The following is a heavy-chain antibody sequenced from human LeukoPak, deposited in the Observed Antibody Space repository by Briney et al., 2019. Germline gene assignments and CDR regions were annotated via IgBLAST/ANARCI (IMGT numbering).Heavy chain of an antibody. CDR2: IFYSGTT. J-gene: IGHJ4*02. D-gene: IGHD3-3*01. CDR1: GGSISSSSYY. V-gene: IGHV4-39*01. CDR3: ARGRSYYDFWSGYYKPFDY. Sequence: SETLSLTCTVSGGSISSSSYYWGWIRQPPGKGLEWIGNIFYSGTTYYNPSLKSRVTISVDTSKNQFSLKLSSVTAADTAVYYCARGRSYYDFWSGYYKPFDYWGQGTLVTVSS.